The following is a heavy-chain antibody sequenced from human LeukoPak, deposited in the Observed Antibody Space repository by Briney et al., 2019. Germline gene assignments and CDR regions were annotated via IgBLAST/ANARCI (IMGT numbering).Heavy chain of an antibody. V-gene: IGHV4-34*01. J-gene: IGHJ3*02. Sequence: SETLSLTCAVYGGSFSGYYWSWIRQPPGKGLEWIGEINHSGSTNYNPSLKSRVTISVDTSKNQFSLKLSSVTAADTAVYYCARGSVNYCSSTSCSGAFDIWGQGTMVTVSS. CDR1: GGSFSGYY. CDR3: ARGSVNYCSSTSCSGAFDI. D-gene: IGHD2-2*01. CDR2: INHSGST.